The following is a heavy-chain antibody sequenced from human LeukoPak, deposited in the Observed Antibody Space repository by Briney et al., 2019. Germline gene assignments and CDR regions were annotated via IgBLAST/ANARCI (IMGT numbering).Heavy chain of an antibody. CDR1: GFSFSTYW. D-gene: IGHD1-26*01. CDR3: ARDVGGSLDY. V-gene: IGHV3-7*01. J-gene: IGHJ4*02. CDR2: IKEDESAK. Sequence: GGSLRLSCAASGFSFSTYWMAWVGQPPGRGLEWVANIKEDESAKHQADSVKGRFTIFRDNARNSVYLQMSSLRGEDTAVYYCARDVGGSLDYWGQGTLVTVSS.